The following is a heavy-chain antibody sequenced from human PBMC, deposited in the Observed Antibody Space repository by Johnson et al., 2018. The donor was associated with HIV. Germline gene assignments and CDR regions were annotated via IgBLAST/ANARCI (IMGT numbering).Heavy chain of an antibody. Sequence: MLLVESGGGVVQPGRSLRLSCAASGFTFINAWMTWVRQSPGKGLEWVGRIKSKTDCATTDYAAPLKGRFTISRDDSKNTLYLQMNSLKTEDTAVYYGTRSIAASGRDAVDMWGQGTMVTVSS. CDR2: IKSKTDCATT. D-gene: IGHD6-13*01. CDR1: GFTFINAW. J-gene: IGHJ3*02. V-gene: IGHV3-15*01. CDR3: TRSIAASGRDAVDM.